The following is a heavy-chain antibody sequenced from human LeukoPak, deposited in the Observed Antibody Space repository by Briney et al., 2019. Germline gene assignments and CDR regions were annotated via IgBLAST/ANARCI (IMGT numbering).Heavy chain of an antibody. J-gene: IGHJ1*01. V-gene: IGHV3-66*01. Sequence: GGSLRLSCAASGFTVSSNYMSWVRQAPGRGLEWVSVIYSGGSTYYADSVKGRFTISRDNSKNTLYLQMNSLRAEDTAVYYCARDGQLWSEYFQHWGQGTLVTVSS. CDR1: GFTVSSNY. CDR3: ARDGQLWSEYFQH. CDR2: IYSGGST. D-gene: IGHD3-10*01.